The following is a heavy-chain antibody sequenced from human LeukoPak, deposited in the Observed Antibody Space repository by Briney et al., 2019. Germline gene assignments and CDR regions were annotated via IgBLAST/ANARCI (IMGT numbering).Heavy chain of an antibody. D-gene: IGHD3-10*01. CDR1: GYAIGSSYF. Sequence: PSETLSLTCTVSGYAIGSSYFWGWIRQPPGKGLEWIGSIHHRGTTYYNPSLKGRLTISLDTSKNQFSLNLTSVTASDTAVYYCSRETAGTTIDFWGQGRLVAVSS. J-gene: IGHJ4*02. CDR3: SRETAGTTIDF. V-gene: IGHV4-38-2*02. CDR2: IHHRGTT.